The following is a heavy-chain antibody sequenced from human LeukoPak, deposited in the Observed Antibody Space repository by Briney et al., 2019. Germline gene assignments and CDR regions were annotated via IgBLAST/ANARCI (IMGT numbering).Heavy chain of an antibody. CDR3: ARVLRIAVTHDY. CDR1: GGSISSSSYY. V-gene: IGHV4-39*07. CDR2: IYYSGST. J-gene: IGHJ4*02. D-gene: IGHD6-19*01. Sequence: SETLFLTCTVSGGSISSSSYYWGWIRQPPGKGLEWIGSIYYSGSTYYNPSLKSRVTISVDTSKNQFSLKLSSVTAADTAVYYCARVLRIAVTHDYWGQGTLVTVSS.